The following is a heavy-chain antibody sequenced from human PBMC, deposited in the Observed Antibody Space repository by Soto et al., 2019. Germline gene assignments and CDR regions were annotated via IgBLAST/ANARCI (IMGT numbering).Heavy chain of an antibody. CDR3: GRDGYGSDCNYLDF. CDR1: GFTLRLYG. CDR2: ISYDGSNK. Sequence: GGSLRLYCTASGFTLRLYGMHSARHAPGKGMEWVAVISYDGSNKYYADSVKGRYTISRDNSKNTLYLQMNGLRADDTAVCYCGRDGYGSDCNYLDFWGQGTPVTVSS. V-gene: IGHV3-30*03. J-gene: IGHJ4*02. D-gene: IGHD2-21*02.